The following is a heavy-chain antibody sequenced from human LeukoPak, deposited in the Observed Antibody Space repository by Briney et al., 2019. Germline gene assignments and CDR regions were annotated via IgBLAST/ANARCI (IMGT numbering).Heavy chain of an antibody. J-gene: IGHJ4*02. CDR3: ASYCSGASCYPGADY. CDR1: GGSISSGGYY. CDR2: IYHSGST. D-gene: IGHD2-15*01. Sequence: PQTLSLTCTVSGGSISSGGYYWSWIRQLPGKGLEWIGYIYHSGSTYYNPSLKSRVTISVDRSKNQFSLKLSSVTAADTAVYYCASYCSGASCYPGADYWGQGTLVTVSS. V-gene: IGHV4-30-2*01.